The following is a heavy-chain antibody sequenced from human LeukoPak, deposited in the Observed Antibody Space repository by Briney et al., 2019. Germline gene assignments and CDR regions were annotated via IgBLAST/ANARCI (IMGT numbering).Heavy chain of an antibody. V-gene: IGHV1-3*01. CDR2: INAGNGNT. J-gene: IGHJ3*02. CDR1: GNTFTSYA. D-gene: IGHD2-15*01. Sequence: ASVKVSCKASGNTFTSYAMHWVRQAPGQRLEWMGWINAGNGNTKYSQKFQGRVTITRDTSASTAYMELSSLRSEDTAVYYCVRVHCSGGGCYQRNDGLEIWGQGTMVTVSS. CDR3: VRVHCSGGGCYQRNDGLEI.